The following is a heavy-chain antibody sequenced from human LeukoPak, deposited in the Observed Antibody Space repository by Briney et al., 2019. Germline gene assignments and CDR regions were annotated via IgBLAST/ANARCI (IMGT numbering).Heavy chain of an antibody. V-gene: IGHV3-30*02. J-gene: IGHJ4*02. D-gene: IGHD6-6*01. CDR3: AKGTSYSSSSDFDY. Sequence: GGSLRLSCAASGFTFSSYGMHWVRQAPGKGLEWVAFIRYDGSNKYYADSVKGRFTISRDNSKNTLYLQMNSLRAEDTAVYYCAKGTSYSSSSDFDYWGQGTLVTVSS. CDR2: IRYDGSNK. CDR1: GFTFSSYG.